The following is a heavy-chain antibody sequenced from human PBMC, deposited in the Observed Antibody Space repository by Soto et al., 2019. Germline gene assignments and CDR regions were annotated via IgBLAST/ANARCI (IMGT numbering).Heavy chain of an antibody. CDR3: ARDSSSSFDY. CDR2: ISAYNGNT. CDR1: GYTFTSYG. Sequence: GASVKVSCKASGYTFTSYGISWVRQAPGQGLEWMGWISAYNGNTNYAQKLQGRVTITRDTSASTAYMELSSLRSEDTAVYYCARDSSSSFDYWGQGTLVTVSS. J-gene: IGHJ4*02. D-gene: IGHD6-13*01. V-gene: IGHV1-18*01.